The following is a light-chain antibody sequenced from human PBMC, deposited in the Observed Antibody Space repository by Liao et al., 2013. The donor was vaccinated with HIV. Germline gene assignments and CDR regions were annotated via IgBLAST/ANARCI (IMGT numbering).Light chain of an antibody. V-gene: IGLV3-1*01. CDR2: QDS. Sequence: SYELTQPPSVSVSPGQTASIACSGDKLGDKYTSWYQQKSGQSPVLVIHQDSKRSSGIPERFSGSNSGNTATLTISGTQLMDEADYYCQAWDSTIAYVFGTGTKVTVL. CDR3: QAWDSTIAYV. J-gene: IGLJ1*01. CDR1: KLGDKY.